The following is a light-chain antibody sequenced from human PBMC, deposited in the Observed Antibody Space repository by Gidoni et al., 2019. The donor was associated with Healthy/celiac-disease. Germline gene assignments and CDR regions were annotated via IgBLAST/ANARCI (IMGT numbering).Light chain of an antibody. J-gene: IGKJ1*01. CDR1: QSVSNN. Sequence: DIVMTQSPATLSVSPGERATLTCRASQSVSNNLAWYQQKPGQAPRLLIYGASTRATGIPARFSGSGSGTEFTLTISSLQSEDFAIYYCQQYNNLPWTFGQGTKVEIK. CDR3: QQYNNLPWT. V-gene: IGKV3-15*01. CDR2: GAS.